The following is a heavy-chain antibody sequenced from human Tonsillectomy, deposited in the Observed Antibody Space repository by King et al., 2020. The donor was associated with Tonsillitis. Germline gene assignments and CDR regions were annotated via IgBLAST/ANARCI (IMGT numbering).Heavy chain of an antibody. CDR1: GGSISSSSYY. D-gene: IGHD3-3*01. Sequence: QLQESGPGLVKPSETLSLTCTVSGGSISSSSYYWGWIRQPPGKGLEWIGSIYYSGSTYYNPSLKSRVTISVDTSKNQFSLKLSSVTAADTAVYYCARCVKELRFLEWFDYWGQGTLVTVSS. J-gene: IGHJ4*02. CDR3: ARCVKELRFLEWFDY. V-gene: IGHV4-39*01. CDR2: IYYSGST.